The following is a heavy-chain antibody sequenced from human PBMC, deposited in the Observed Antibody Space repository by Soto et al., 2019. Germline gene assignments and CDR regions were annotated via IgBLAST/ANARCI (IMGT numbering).Heavy chain of an antibody. CDR2: IYATGTT. J-gene: IGHJ5*02. Sequence: PSETLSLTCTVSGASISGFYWSWIRKSAGKGLEWIGRIYATGTTDYNPSLKSRVMMSVDTSKKQFSLKLRSVTAADTAVYYCVRDGTKTLRDWFDPCGQGMSLTVSS. D-gene: IGHD1-1*01. CDR1: GASISGFY. CDR3: VRDGTKTLRDWFDP. V-gene: IGHV4-4*07.